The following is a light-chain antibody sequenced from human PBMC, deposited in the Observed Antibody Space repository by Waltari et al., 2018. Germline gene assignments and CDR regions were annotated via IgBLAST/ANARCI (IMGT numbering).Light chain of an antibody. V-gene: IGKV1-39*01. CDR2: AAS. CDR1: QHVGTY. CDR3: QQGYNSPPT. Sequence: DIQLTQSPSSLYESVGHRCPFHCRASQHVGTYLNWYQQQPGKAPKILIYAASSLNTGVPSRFSGSGSGTEFSLTISSLQPEDFATYYCQQGYNSPPTFGQGTKLESK. J-gene: IGKJ2*01.